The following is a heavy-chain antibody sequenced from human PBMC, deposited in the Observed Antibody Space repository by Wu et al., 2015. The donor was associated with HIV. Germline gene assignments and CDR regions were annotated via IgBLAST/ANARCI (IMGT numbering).Heavy chain of an antibody. CDR3: ARYSYYYDSSGLGSAFDI. J-gene: IGHJ3*02. Sequence: QVQLVQSGAEVKKPGSSVKVSCKASGGTFSSYAISWVRQAPGQGLEWMGGIIPIFGTSNYAQNFQDRITITTDESTSTAYMEMSSLRSEDTAVYYCARYSYYYDSSGLGSAFDIWGQGTMVTVSS. CDR1: GGTFSSYA. D-gene: IGHD3-22*01. CDR2: IIPIFGTS. V-gene: IGHV1-69*05.